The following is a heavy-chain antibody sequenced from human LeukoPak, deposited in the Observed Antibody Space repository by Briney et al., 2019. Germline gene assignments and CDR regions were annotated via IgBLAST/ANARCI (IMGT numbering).Heavy chain of an antibody. V-gene: IGHV1-8*01. Sequence: ASVKVSCKASGYTFTSYDINWVRQATGQGLEWMGWMNPNSGNTGYAQKFQGRVTMDRNTSISTAYMELSSLRSEDTAVYYCARAPRGYCSGGSCPRAAFDIWGQGTMVTVSS. CDR1: GYTFTSYD. J-gene: IGHJ3*02. D-gene: IGHD2-15*01. CDR3: ARAPRGYCSGGSCPRAAFDI. CDR2: MNPNSGNT.